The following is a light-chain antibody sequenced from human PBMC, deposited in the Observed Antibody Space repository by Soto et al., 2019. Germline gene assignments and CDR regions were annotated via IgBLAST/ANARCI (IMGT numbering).Light chain of an antibody. V-gene: IGKV1D-8*01. CDR2: AAS. Sequence: VIWMTQSPSLLSASTGDRVTISCRMSHGINSYFPWYQQKPGKAPQHLIYAASTVQSGVPSRFSGSGSGTDFTHTMNCLQLEDFATYYWQQYYSFPYTFGQGTKVESK. J-gene: IGKJ2*01. CDR3: QQYYSFPYT. CDR1: HGINSY.